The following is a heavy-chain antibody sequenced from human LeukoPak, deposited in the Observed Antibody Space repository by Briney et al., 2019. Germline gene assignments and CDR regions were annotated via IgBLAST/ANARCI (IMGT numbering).Heavy chain of an antibody. Sequence: GGSLRLSCAASGFTVSSNYMSWVRQAPGKGLEWVSVIYSGGSTYYADSVKGRFTISRDNSKNTLYLQMNSLRAEDTAVYYCARDLYSAGWFPDFWGQGTLVTVSS. CDR1: GFTVSSNY. J-gene: IGHJ4*02. V-gene: IGHV3-53*01. CDR2: IYSGGST. D-gene: IGHD6-19*01. CDR3: ARDLYSAGWFPDF.